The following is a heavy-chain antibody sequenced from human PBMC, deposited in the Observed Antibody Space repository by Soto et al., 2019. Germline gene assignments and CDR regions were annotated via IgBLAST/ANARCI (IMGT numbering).Heavy chain of an antibody. Sequence: EVQLLESGGGLVQPGGSLRLSCAASGFTFSNYAVTWVRQAPGKGLEWVSTISGSGGSPYYADSVKGRFTISRDNSKNTLYLQMNSLRAEHTAVYYCAKDQGSSWYEIDYWGQGTLVTVSS. CDR3: AKDQGSSWYEIDY. J-gene: IGHJ4*02. CDR2: ISGSGGSP. CDR1: GFTFSNYA. D-gene: IGHD6-13*01. V-gene: IGHV3-23*01.